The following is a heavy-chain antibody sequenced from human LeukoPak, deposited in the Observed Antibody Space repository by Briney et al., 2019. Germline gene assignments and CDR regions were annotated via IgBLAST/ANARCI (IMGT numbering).Heavy chain of an antibody. CDR2: INWEGGGT. J-gene: IGHJ6*02. V-gene: IGHV3-9*01. CDR1: GGTFKDYG. Sequence: GGSLRLSCAAPGGTFKDYGMHWVRQPPGKGLEWVSGINWEGGGTHYADSVKGRFTISRDNAKNSLYLQMTSLRPEDTALYYCAKHLRATNTYIFFGLDVWGQGTTVTVSS. CDR3: AKHLRATNTYIFFGLDV. D-gene: IGHD1-26*01.